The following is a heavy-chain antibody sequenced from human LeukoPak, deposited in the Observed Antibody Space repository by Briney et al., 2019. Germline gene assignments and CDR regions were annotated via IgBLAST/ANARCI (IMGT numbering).Heavy chain of an antibody. J-gene: IGHJ3*02. V-gene: IGHV4-59*01. Sequence: SETLSLTCTVSGGSISSYYWSWIRQPPGKGLEWIGYIYYSGSTNYNPSLKSRVTISVDTSKNLFSLKLSSVTAADTAVYYCARVLVVVAATSSYGAFDIWGQGTMVTVSS. CDR3: ARVLVVVAATSSYGAFDI. CDR2: IYYSGST. D-gene: IGHD2-15*01. CDR1: GGSISSYY.